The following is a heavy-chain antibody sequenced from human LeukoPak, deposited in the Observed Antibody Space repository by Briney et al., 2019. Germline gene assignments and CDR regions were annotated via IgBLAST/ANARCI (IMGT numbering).Heavy chain of an antibody. J-gene: IGHJ5*02. CDR3: ARDLSYYDSSAFDP. CDR2: IYYSGST. Sequence: SETLPLTCTVSGGSISSYYWSWIRQPPGKGLEWIGYIYYSGSTNYNPSLKSRVTISVDTSKNQFSLKLSSVTAADTAVYYCARDLSYYDSSAFDPWGQGTLVTVSS. D-gene: IGHD3-22*01. CDR1: GGSISSYY. V-gene: IGHV4-59*01.